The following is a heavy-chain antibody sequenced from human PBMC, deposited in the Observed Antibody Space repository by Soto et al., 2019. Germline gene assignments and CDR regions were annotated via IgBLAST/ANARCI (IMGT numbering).Heavy chain of an antibody. CDR3: ARDQGGRFLEWLLDNTNWFDP. Sequence: PGGSLRLSCEASGFTFRNYNMNWVRQAPGKGLEWLTNIVNDGSKKYYADSVKGRFTISRDNAKNTLYLQMNSLRAEDTAVYYCARDQGGRFLEWLLDNTNWFDPWGQGTLVTVSS. J-gene: IGHJ5*02. V-gene: IGHV3-48*01. D-gene: IGHD3-3*01. CDR1: GFTFRNYN. CDR2: IVNDGSKK.